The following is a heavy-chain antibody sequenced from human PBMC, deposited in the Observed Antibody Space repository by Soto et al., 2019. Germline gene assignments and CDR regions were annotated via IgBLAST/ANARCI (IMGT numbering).Heavy chain of an antibody. D-gene: IGHD6-6*01. J-gene: IGHJ4*02. V-gene: IGHV1-46*01. Sequence: ASVKVSCKASGYTFTSSYMHWVRQAPGQGLEWMGMINPSGGSTTYAQKFQGRVTMTRDTSTSTVYMELSSLRSEDTAVFYCARAQGIAARLFDYWGQGTLVTVSS. CDR1: GYTFTSSY. CDR3: ARAQGIAARLFDY. CDR2: INPSGGST.